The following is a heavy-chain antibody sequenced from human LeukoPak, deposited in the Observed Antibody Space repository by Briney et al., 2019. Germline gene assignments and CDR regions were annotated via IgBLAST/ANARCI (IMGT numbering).Heavy chain of an antibody. V-gene: IGHV3-33*06. J-gene: IGHJ6*03. CDR2: IWYDGSNK. CDR1: GFTFSSYG. CDR3: AKSSVVRGVIITSPDCYYYMDV. D-gene: IGHD3-10*01. Sequence: GGSLRLSCAASGFTFSSYGMHWVRQAPGKGLEWVAVIWYDGSNKYYADSVKGRFTISRDNSKNTLYLQMNSLRAEDTAVYYCAKSSVVRGVIITSPDCYYYMDVWGKGTTVTVSS.